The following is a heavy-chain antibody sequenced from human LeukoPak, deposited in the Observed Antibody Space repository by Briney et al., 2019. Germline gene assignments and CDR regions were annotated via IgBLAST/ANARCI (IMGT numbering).Heavy chain of an antibody. Sequence: GASVKVSCKASGYTFTGYYMHWVRQAPGQGLEWMGWINPNSAGTNYAQKFQGRVTMTRDTSISTAYMELSRLRSDDTAVYYCARDPIPAPDFHYDYMDVWGKGTTVTVSS. D-gene: IGHD2-2*01. CDR2: INPNSAGT. CDR3: ARDPIPAPDFHYDYMDV. CDR1: GYTFTGYY. J-gene: IGHJ6*03. V-gene: IGHV1-2*02.